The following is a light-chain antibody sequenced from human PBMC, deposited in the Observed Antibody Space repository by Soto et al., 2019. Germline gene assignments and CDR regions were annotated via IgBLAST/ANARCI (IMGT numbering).Light chain of an antibody. V-gene: IGKV3-15*01. CDR2: GAS. Sequence: EIVMTQSPATLSVSPGERVTLSCRASQSINNKVAWYQQKPGQAPRLLIYGASTRATGISARLSGSGSGTEFTLTISSLQSEDFAVYYCQQYNNWPPITFGQGTRLEIK. CDR3: QQYNNWPPIT. CDR1: QSINNK. J-gene: IGKJ5*01.